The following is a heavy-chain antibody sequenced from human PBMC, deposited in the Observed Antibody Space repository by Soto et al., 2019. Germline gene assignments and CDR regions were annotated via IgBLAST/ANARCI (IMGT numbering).Heavy chain of an antibody. CDR2: ISAYNGNT. Sequence: ASVKVSCKASGYTFTSYGISWVRQAPGQGLEWMGWISAYNGNTNYAQKPQGRVTMTTDTSTSTAYMELRSLRSDDTAVYYCARDSRAPYYYYMDVWGKGTTVTVSS. J-gene: IGHJ6*03. V-gene: IGHV1-18*01. CDR1: GYTFTSYG. CDR3: ARDSRAPYYYYMDV.